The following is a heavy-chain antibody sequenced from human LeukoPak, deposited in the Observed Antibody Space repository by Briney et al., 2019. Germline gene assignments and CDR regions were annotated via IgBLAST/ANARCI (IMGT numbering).Heavy chain of an antibody. J-gene: IGHJ5*02. D-gene: IGHD3-3*01. CDR2: INHSGST. CDR1: GGSISSGGYS. Sequence: KASETLSLTCAVSGGSISSGGYSWSWIRQPPGKGLEWIVEINHSGSTNYNPSLKSRVTISVDTSKNQFSLKLSSVTAADTAVYYCARGRPARITIFGVVFWRGFDPWGQGTLVTVSS. V-gene: IGHV4-34*01. CDR3: ARGRPARITIFGVVFWRGFDP.